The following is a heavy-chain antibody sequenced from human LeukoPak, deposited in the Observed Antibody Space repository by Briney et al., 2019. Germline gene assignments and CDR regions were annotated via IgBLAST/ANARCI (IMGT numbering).Heavy chain of an antibody. CDR3: ARARGARGKDSSGYLY. V-gene: IGHV3-30-3*01. CDR2: ISYDRSNK. D-gene: IGHD3-22*01. Sequence: GGSLRLSCAASGFTFSSYAMHWVRQAPGKGLEGVAVISYDRSNKYYADSVKGRFTISRDNSKNTLYLQMNSLRAEDTAVYYCARARGARGKDSSGYLYWGQGTLVTVSS. J-gene: IGHJ4*02. CDR1: GFTFSSYA.